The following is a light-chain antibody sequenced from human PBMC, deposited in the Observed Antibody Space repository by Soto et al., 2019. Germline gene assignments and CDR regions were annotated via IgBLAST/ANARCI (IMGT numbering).Light chain of an antibody. CDR1: SSDVGGYNY. CDR2: EVS. CDR3: SSYTSSRAYV. V-gene: IGLV2-14*01. J-gene: IGLJ1*01. Sequence: QSVLTQPASVSGPPGQSITISCTGTSSDVGGYNYASWYQQQSGKAPKLMIHEVSNRPSGVSNRFSGSKSGNTASLTISGLQAEDEADYYCSSYTSSRAYVFGIGTKVTVL.